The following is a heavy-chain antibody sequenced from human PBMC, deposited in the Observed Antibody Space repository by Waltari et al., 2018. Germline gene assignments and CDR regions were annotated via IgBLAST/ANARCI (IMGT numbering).Heavy chain of an antibody. V-gene: IGHV4-30-4*08. CDR3: ARALRDGYNDRRFDY. Sequence: QVQLQESGPGLVKPSQTMSLTYTVSGGSISSGDYYWSWIRQPPGKGLEWIGYIYYSGSTYYNPSLKSRVTISVDTSKNQFSLKLSSVTAADTAVYYCARALRDGYNDRRFDYWGQGTLVTVSS. D-gene: IGHD5-12*01. CDR1: GGSISSGDYY. J-gene: IGHJ4*02. CDR2: IYYSGST.